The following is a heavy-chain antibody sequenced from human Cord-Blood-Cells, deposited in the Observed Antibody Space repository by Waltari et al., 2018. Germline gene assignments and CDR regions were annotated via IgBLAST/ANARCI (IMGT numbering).Heavy chain of an antibody. V-gene: IGHV3-66*01. CDR1: GFTVSSYY. Sequence: EVQRVESGGGLVQPGGSLRRSGAAPGFTVSSYYMSWVRQAPGKGLEWVSVIYSGGSTYYADSVKGRFTISRDNSKNTLYLQMNSLRAEDTAVYYCARDRGIYYFDYWGQGTLVTVSS. CDR2: IYSGGST. CDR3: ARDRGIYYFDY. J-gene: IGHJ4*02.